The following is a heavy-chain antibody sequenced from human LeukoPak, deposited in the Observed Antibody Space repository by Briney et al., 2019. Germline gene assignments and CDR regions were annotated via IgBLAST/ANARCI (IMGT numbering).Heavy chain of an antibody. J-gene: IGHJ3*02. D-gene: IGHD5-18*01. CDR3: AGSPRPPDSYGGEGDAFDI. Sequence: EASVKVSCKASGGTFSSYAISWVRQAPGQGLEWMGGIIPIFGTANYAQKFQGRVTITADESTSTAYMELSSLRSEDTAVYYCAGSPRPPDSYGGEGDAFDIWGQGTMVTVSS. V-gene: IGHV1-69*13. CDR1: GGTFSSYA. CDR2: IIPIFGTA.